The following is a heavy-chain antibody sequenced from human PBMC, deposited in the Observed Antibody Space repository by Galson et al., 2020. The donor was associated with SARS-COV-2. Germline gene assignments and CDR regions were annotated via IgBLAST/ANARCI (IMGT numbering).Heavy chain of an antibody. CDR3: AKWRGWGYYDSSGQNEEYYFDY. V-gene: IGHV3-9*01. CDR1: GFTFDDYA. D-gene: IGHD3-22*01. J-gene: IGHJ4*02. CDR2: ISWNSGSI. Sequence: GGSLRLSCAASGFTFDDYAMHWVRQAPGKGLEWVSGISWNSGSIGYADSVKGRFTISRDNAKNSLYLQMNSLRAEDTALYYCAKWRGWGYYDSSGQNEEYYFDYWGQGTLVTVSS.